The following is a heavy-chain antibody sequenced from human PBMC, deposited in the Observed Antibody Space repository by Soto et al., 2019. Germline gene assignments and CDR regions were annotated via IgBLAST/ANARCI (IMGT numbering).Heavy chain of an antibody. D-gene: IGHD3-22*01. V-gene: IGHV4-59*01. CDR2: IYYSGST. J-gene: IGHJ6*02. CDR3: ARLYYYDSSRYYYYYYGMDV. Sequence: PSETLSLTCTVSGGSISSYYWSWIRQPPGKGLEWIGYIYYSGSTNYNPSLKSRVTISVDTSKNQFSLKLSSVTAADTAVYYCARLYYYDSSRYYYYYYGMDVWGQGTTVT. CDR1: GGSISSYY.